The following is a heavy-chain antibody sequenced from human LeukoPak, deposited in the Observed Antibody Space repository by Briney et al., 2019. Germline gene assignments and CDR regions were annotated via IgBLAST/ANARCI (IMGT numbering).Heavy chain of an antibody. CDR1: VYTFTSND. Sequence: ASVKVSCKASVYTFTSNDIHWVRRATGQGLAWMGWMNPNRDNTGDAPKFQGKVTMNRNTSISTADMERSSLGSEDTAVYYCARVRYSWKGFDIWGQGTMASVSS. D-gene: IGHD1-20*01. V-gene: IGHV1-8*01. CDR3: ARVRYSWKGFDI. J-gene: IGHJ3*02. CDR2: MNPNRDNT.